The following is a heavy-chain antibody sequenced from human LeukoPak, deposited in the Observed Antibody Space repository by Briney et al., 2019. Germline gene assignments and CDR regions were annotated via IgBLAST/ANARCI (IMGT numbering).Heavy chain of an antibody. D-gene: IGHD3-10*01. J-gene: IGHJ4*02. V-gene: IGHV3-74*03. CDR2: INNYGSIT. CDR3: ASLTSQYDY. CDR1: GLTFSNYW. Sequence: GGSLRLSCAAAGLTFSNYWMQWVRQAPGKGLVWVSRINNYGSITTYPDSVKGRFTISRDNANNTLYLQMNSLRAEDTAVYYCASLTSQYDYWGLGTLVTVSS.